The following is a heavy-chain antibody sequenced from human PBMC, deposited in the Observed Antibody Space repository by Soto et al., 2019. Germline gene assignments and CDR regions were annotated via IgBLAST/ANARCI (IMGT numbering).Heavy chain of an antibody. CDR1: GFTFSDYG. V-gene: IGHV3-30*18. Sequence: QVQLVESGGGVVQPGRSLRLSCAASGFTFSDYGINWVRQAPGKGLEWVAVISYEGSNTYYADSVKGRFTISRNNSNNTLYLQLAILRPDDTAVDYCAKDHWGAYTRYAIRSDLYSWGQGTTVTVSS. CDR2: ISYEGSNT. CDR3: AKDHWGAYTRYAIRSDLYS. J-gene: IGHJ6*02. D-gene: IGHD2-8*01.